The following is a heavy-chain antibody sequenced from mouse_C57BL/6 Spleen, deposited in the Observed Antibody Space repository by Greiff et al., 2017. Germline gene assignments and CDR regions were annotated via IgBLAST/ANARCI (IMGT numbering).Heavy chain of an antibody. V-gene: IGHV1-47*01. CDR1: GYTFTTYP. CDR2: FHPYNDDT. J-gene: IGHJ1*03. CDR3: ARGGNYGSSSYWYFDV. D-gene: IGHD1-1*01. Sequence: VQRVESGAELVKPGASVKMSCKASGYTFTTYPIEWMKQNHGKSLEWIGNFHPYNDDTTYNEKFKGKATLTVEKSSSTVYLELSRLTSDDSAVYYCARGGNYGSSSYWYFDVWGTGTTVTVSS.